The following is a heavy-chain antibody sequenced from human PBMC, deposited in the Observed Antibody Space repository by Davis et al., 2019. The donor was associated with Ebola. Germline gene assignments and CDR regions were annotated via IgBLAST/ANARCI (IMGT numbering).Heavy chain of an antibody. J-gene: IGHJ5*02. CDR2: ISAYTGHT. Sequence: AASVKVSCKASGFSFSDYGITWVRQAPGQGLQFMGWISAYTGHTNYAQKLQGRVTMTTDTSTSTAYMELRSLRSDDTAVYYCARDRLNRRGYSYGDRPNNWFDPWGQGTLVTVSS. V-gene: IGHV1-18*01. CDR3: ARDRLNRRGYSYGDRPNNWFDP. D-gene: IGHD5-18*01. CDR1: GFSFSDYG.